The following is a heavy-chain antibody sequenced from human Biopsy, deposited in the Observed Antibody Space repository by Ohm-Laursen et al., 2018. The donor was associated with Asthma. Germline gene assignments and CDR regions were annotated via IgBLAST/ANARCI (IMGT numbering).Heavy chain of an antibody. CDR1: GYNFISFA. CDR2: VNTGNGDT. V-gene: IGHV1-3*04. D-gene: IGHD3-9*01. J-gene: IGHJ3*01. Sequence: ASVKVSCKASGYNFISFAIHWVRQAPGQRLEWMGWVNTGNGDTKYSQKFQGRVTITRDTSASTAYMELRSLRSEDTATYYCARTYYDFLTGQVKDVLGAWGQGTMVTVSS. CDR3: ARTYYDFLTGQVKDVLGA.